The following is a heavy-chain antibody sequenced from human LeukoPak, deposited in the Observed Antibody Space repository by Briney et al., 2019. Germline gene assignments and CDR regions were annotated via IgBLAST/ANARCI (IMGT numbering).Heavy chain of an antibody. J-gene: IGHJ4*02. D-gene: IGHD6-13*01. Sequence: SVTVSFMASGGTFISYAISWVRQAPGQGREWMGGIIPIFGTANYAQKFQGRVTITADESTSTAYMELSSLRSEDTAVYYCARDTSNIAAAGRGFDYWGQGTLVTVSS. CDR1: GGTFISYA. CDR2: IIPIFGTA. V-gene: IGHV1-69*13. CDR3: ARDTSNIAAAGRGFDY.